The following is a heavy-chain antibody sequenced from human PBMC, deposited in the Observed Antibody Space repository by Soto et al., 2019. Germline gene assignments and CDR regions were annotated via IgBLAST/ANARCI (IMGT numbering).Heavy chain of an antibody. D-gene: IGHD2-21*02. Sequence: GGSLRLSCAASGFTFSSYAMRWVRQAPGKGLEWVAVILYDGSNKYYADSVKGRFTISRDDSKNTLYLQMNSLRTEDTAVYFCARDHGPKAVSATWYWGQGTLVTVSS. CDR3: ARDHGPKAVSATWY. CDR1: GFTFSSYA. CDR2: ILYDGSNK. J-gene: IGHJ4*02. V-gene: IGHV3-30-3*01.